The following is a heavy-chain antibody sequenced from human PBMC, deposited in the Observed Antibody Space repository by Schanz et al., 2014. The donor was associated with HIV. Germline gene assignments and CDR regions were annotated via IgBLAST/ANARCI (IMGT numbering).Heavy chain of an antibody. D-gene: IGHD2-2*02. J-gene: IGHJ4*02. CDR2: IWHDGSNK. CDR1: GYSFSTYG. CDR3: AKDPGILPRTYFDS. Sequence: QVLLVESGGGVVQPGRSLRLSCAASGYSFSTYGMYWVRQAPGKGLEWVADIWHDGSNKNYADSVKGRFTISRDNSRNTVYLQMDSLRVEDTAVYYCAKDPGILPRTYFDSWGQGTPVTVSS. V-gene: IGHV3-33*03.